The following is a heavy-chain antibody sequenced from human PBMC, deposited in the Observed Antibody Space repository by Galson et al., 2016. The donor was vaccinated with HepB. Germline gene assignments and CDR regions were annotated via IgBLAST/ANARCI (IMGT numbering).Heavy chain of an antibody. CDR3: ARDPGFRNGMNV. Sequence: SLRLSCAASGFIVSNDYMNWVRQAPGKGLERLSVSYADGRTYYAESVRGRFTISRDNSKNTLFLQMSNLSAEDTAVYYCARDPGFRNGMNVWGQGTTVTVSS. J-gene: IGHJ6*02. CDR1: GFIVSNDY. V-gene: IGHV3-53*01. CDR2: SYADGRT.